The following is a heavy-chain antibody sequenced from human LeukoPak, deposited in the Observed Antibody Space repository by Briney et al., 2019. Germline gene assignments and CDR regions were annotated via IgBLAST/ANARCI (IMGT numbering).Heavy chain of an antibody. D-gene: IGHD3-22*01. V-gene: IGHV1-18*01. CDR2: ISAYNGNT. CDR1: GYTFTSYG. CDR3: ARVRNYYDSSGATYFDY. Sequence: GASVKVSCKASGYTFTSYGISWVRQAPGQGLEWMGWISAYNGNTNYAQKLQGRVTMTTDTSTSTAYMELRSLRSDDTAVYYCARVRNYYDSSGATYFDYWGQGTLVTVSS. J-gene: IGHJ4*02.